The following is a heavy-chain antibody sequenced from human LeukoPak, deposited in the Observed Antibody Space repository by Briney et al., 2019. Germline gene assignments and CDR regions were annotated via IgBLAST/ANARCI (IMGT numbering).Heavy chain of an antibody. CDR2: IYYSGST. V-gene: IGHV4-59*01. CDR3: ARSRIAAAGTSDY. J-gene: IGHJ4*02. CDR1: GGSISSYY. Sequence: TSETLSLTCTVSGGSISSYYWSWIRQPPGKGLEWVGYIYYSGSTNYNPSLKGRVTISVDTSKNQFSLKLSSVTAADTAVYYCARSRIAAAGTSDYWGQGTLVTVSS. D-gene: IGHD6-13*01.